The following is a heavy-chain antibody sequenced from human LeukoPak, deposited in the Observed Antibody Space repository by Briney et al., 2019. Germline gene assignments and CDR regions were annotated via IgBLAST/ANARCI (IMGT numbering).Heavy chain of an antibody. J-gene: IGHJ4*02. CDR3: ARSSGWRSEFDY. CDR1: GFTFSSYA. CDR2: IKYDGSDE. D-gene: IGHD6-19*01. Sequence: GGSLRLSCAASGFTFSSYAMTWVRQAPGKGLEWVANIKYDGSDEYYVDSVKGRFTVSRDNAKNSLYLQMNSLRAEDTAVYYCARSSGWRSEFDYWGQGTLVTVSS. V-gene: IGHV3-7*01.